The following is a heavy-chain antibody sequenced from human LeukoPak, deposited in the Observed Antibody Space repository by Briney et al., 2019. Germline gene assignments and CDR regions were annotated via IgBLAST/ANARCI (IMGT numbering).Heavy chain of an antibody. D-gene: IGHD5-24*01. J-gene: IGHJ2*01. V-gene: IGHV3-23*01. CDR3: AKTIPYWYFDL. CDR1: GFTLSTYD. Sequence: PGGSLRLPCAASGFTLSTYDMSWVRQAPTKGLEWVSAIGGDGGTTYVDSVKGRFTISRDNSKNTLYLQMNSLRAEDTAIYYCAKTIPYWYFDLWGHGTLVTVSS. CDR2: IGGDGGTT.